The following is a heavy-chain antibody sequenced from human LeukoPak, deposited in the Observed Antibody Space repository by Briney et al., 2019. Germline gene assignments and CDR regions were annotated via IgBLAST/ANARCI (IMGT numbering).Heavy chain of an antibody. V-gene: IGHV3-33*01. D-gene: IGHD5-18*01. J-gene: IGHJ6*02. Sequence: GGSLRLSCAASGFTFSSYGMHWVRQAPGKGLGWVAVMWYDGSNKYYADSVKGRFTISRDNSKNTLYLQMNSLRAEDTAVYYCARDFKVRYSYGKYGMDVWGQGTTVTVSS. CDR3: ARDFKVRYSYGKYGMDV. CDR2: MWYDGSNK. CDR1: GFTFSSYG.